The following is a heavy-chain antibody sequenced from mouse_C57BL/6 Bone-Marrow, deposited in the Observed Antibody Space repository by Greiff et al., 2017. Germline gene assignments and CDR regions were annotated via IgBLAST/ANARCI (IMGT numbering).Heavy chain of an antibody. J-gene: IGHJ2*01. CDR1: GFNIKDDY. CDR3: TTGGYYPDY. V-gene: IGHV14-4*01. D-gene: IGHD1-1*02. Sequence: VQLQESGAELVRPGASVKLSCTASGFNIKDDYMHWVKQRPEQGLEWIGWIDPENGDTEYASKFQGKATITADTSSNTAYLQLSSLTSEDTAVYYCTTGGYYPDYWGQGTTLTVSS. CDR2: IDPENGDT.